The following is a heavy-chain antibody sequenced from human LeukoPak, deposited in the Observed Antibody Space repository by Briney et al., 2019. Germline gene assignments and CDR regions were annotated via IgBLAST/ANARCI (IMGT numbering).Heavy chain of an antibody. CDR3: ARGGSSWPLPFDY. J-gene: IGHJ4*02. V-gene: IGHV3-48*01. CDR2: ISSSSSTI. CDR1: GFTFSSYS. D-gene: IGHD6-13*01. Sequence: GGSLRLSCAASGFTFSSYSMNWVRQAPGKGLEWVSYISSSSSTIYYADSVKGRFTISRDNAKNSLYLQMNSLRAEDTAVYYCARGGSSWPLPFDYWGQGTLVTVSS.